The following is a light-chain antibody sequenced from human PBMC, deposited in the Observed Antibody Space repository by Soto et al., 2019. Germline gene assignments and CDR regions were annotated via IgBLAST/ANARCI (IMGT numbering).Light chain of an antibody. CDR1: SSDVGGYNY. V-gene: IGLV2-8*01. J-gene: IGLJ2*01. CDR3: VSYAGSNKKV. CDR2: EVS. Sequence: QLVLTQPPSASGSPGQSVSISCTGSSSDVGGYNYVSWYQQHPGKAPKLMIYEVSKRPSGVPDRFSGSKSGNTASLTVSGLQAEDEADYYCVSYAGSNKKVFGGGTKVTVL.